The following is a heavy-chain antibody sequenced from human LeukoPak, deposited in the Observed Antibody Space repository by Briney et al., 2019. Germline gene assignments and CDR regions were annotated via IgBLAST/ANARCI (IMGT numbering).Heavy chain of an antibody. D-gene: IGHD6-13*01. CDR1: GFTFSSYA. J-gene: IGHJ4*02. Sequence: GGSLRLSCAASGFTFSSYAMSWVRQAPGKELEWVSAISGSGGSTYYADSVKGRFTISRDNSKNTLYLQMNSLRAEDTAVYYCAKIQLGIAAAGNFDYWGQGTLVTVSS. CDR2: ISGSGGST. CDR3: AKIQLGIAAAGNFDY. V-gene: IGHV3-23*01.